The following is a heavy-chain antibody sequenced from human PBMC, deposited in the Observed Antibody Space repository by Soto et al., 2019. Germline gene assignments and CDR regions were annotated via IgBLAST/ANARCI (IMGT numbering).Heavy chain of an antibody. V-gene: IGHV4-34*01. CDR2: INHSGST. CDR3: ASTEGRARRYIVATILPDY. CDR1: GGSFSGYY. J-gene: IGHJ4*02. D-gene: IGHD5-12*01. Sequence: QVQLQQWGAGLLKPSETLSLTCAVYGGSFSGYYWSWIRQPPGKGLEWIGEINHSGSTNYNPSLKMRVTLSVDTSKNQFSLKRGSVTAADTAVYYCASTEGRARRYIVATILPDYWGQGTLVTVSS.